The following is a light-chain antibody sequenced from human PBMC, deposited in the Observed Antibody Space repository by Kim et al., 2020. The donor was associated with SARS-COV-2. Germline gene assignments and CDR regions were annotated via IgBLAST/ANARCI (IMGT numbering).Light chain of an antibody. V-gene: IGKV3-20*01. Sequence: LSPGEGATLSCRASQSGSSSYLAWYQQKPGQAPRLLIYGAASRATGIPDRFSGSGSGTDFTLTISRLEPEDFAVYYCQQYGSSPYTFGQGTKLEI. J-gene: IGKJ2*01. CDR2: GAA. CDR3: QQYGSSPYT. CDR1: QSGSSSY.